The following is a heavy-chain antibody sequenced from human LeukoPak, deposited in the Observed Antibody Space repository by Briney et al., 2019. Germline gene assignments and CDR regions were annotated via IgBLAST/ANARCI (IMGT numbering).Heavy chain of an antibody. D-gene: IGHD6-13*01. CDR2: ISYDGSNK. Sequence: GRSLRLSCAASGFTFSSYAMHWVRQAPGKGLEWVAVISYDGSNKYYADSVKGRFTISRDNSKNTLYLQMNSLRAEDTAVYYCARQTRGGSWYGYWGQGTLVTVSS. CDR1: GFTFSSYA. CDR3: ARQTRGGSWYGY. J-gene: IGHJ4*02. V-gene: IGHV3-30-3*01.